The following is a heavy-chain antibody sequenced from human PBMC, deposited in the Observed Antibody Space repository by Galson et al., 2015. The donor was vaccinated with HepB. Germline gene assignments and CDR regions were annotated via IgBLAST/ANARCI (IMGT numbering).Heavy chain of an antibody. Sequence: QSGAEVKKPGESLRISCKGSGYSFTSYWISWVRQMPGKGLEWMGIIYPGDSDTRYSPSFQGQVTISADKSISTAYLQWSSLKASDTAMYYCARPSRMATIRNDAFDIWGQGTMVTVSS. D-gene: IGHD5-12*01. CDR1: GYSFTSYW. CDR2: IYPGDSDT. CDR3: ARPSRMATIRNDAFDI. J-gene: IGHJ3*02. V-gene: IGHV5-51*01.